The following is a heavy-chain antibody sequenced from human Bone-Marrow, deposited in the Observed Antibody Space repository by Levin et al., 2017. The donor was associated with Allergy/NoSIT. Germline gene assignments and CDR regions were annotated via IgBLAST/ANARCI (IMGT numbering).Heavy chain of an antibody. D-gene: IGHD2-2*01. CDR3: AKDRSIVVVPAATLPYGMDV. CDR2: ISYDGSNK. CDR1: GFTFSSYG. J-gene: IGHJ6*02. Sequence: SCAASGFTFSSYGMHWVRQAPGKGLEWVAVISYDGSNKYYADSVKGRFTISRDNSKNTLYLQMNSLRAEDTAVYYCAKDRSIVVVPAATLPYGMDVWGQGTTVTVSS. V-gene: IGHV3-30*18.